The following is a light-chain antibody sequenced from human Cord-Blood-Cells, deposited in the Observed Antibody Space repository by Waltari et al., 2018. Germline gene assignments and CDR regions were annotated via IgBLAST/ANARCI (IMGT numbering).Light chain of an antibody. CDR3: QQYGSSPYT. V-gene: IGKV3-20*01. CDR1: HSVSSSY. Sequence: EIVLPQPPGTRSLSPGERAPPSCRASHSVSSSYLAWYQQKPGQAPRLLIYGASSRATGIPDRISGSGSGTDFTLTISRLEPEDFAAYYCQQYGSSPYTFGQGTKLEIK. CDR2: GAS. J-gene: IGKJ2*01.